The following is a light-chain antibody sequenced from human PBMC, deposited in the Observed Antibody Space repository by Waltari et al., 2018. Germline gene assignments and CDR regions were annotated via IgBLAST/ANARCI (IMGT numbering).Light chain of an antibody. CDR3: LQATQFPRS. V-gene: IGKV2-24*01. Sequence: DIVMTLTPLSLPVTLGQPASISCRSSQSLVHSDDGNTYLSWLHQRPGQPPRLLIYKISNRFSGVPDRFSGSGAGTDFTLKISRVEAEDVGVYYFLQATQFPRSFGQGTKLEIK. J-gene: IGKJ2*01. CDR2: KIS. CDR1: QSLVHSDDGNTY.